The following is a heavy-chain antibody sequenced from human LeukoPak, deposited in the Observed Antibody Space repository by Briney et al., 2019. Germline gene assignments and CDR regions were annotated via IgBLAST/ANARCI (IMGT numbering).Heavy chain of an antibody. CDR2: ISSSSSYI. J-gene: IGHJ4*02. V-gene: IGHV3-21*01. CDR3: ARVLIAVAGTRAYYFDY. D-gene: IGHD6-19*01. CDR1: GFTFSSYS. Sequence: PGGSLRLSCAASGFTFSSYSMNWGRQAPGKGLEWVSSISSSSSYIYYADSVKGRFTISRDNAKNSLYLQMNSLRAEDTAVYYCARVLIAVAGTRAYYFDYWGQGTLVTVSS.